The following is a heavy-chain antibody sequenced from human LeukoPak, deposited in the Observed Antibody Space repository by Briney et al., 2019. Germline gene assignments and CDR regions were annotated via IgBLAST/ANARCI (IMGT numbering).Heavy chain of an antibody. J-gene: IGHJ4*02. D-gene: IGHD6-6*01. CDR2: IYPSGST. CDR1: GYSISSGYY. CDR3: VLRSEYNSLFDY. V-gene: IGHV4-38-2*01. Sequence: SETLSLTCAVSGYSISSGYYWAWIRQPPGKGLEWIGSIYPSGSTYYNPSLKSRLTISVDTSKNQFSLKLSTGTAADTAVYYCVLRSEYNSLFDYWGQGTLVTVSS.